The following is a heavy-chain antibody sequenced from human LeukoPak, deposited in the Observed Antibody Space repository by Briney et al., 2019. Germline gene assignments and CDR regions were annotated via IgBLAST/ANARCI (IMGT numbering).Heavy chain of an antibody. D-gene: IGHD3-10*01. CDR3: AKEVPGPLWFGEYYIDY. J-gene: IGHJ4*02. CDR2: ISGSGGST. CDR1: GFTFSSYA. V-gene: IGHV3-23*01. Sequence: GGSLRLSCAASGFTFSSYAMSCVRQAPGKGLEWVSAISGSGGSTYYADSVKGRFTISRDNSKNTLYLQMDSLRAEHTTVYYCAKEVPGPLWFGEYYIDYWGQGTLVTVSS.